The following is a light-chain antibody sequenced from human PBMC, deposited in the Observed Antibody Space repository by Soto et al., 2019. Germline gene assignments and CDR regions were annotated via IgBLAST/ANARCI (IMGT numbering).Light chain of an antibody. V-gene: IGLV2-8*01. CDR1: SSDVGAYNY. J-gene: IGLJ2*01. Sequence: QSALTQPPSASGSPGQSVTISCTGTSSDVGAYNYVSWYQHHPGKAPKLMIYEVNTRPSGVPDRFSGSKSGNTASLTVSGLQGEDEADYYCSSYAGRNNLIFGGGTKVTVL. CDR2: EVN. CDR3: SSYAGRNNLI.